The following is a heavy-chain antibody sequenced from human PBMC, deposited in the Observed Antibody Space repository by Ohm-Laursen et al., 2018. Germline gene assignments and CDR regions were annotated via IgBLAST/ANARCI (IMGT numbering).Heavy chain of an antibody. CDR3: ARVMLSRDGFDF. Sequence: SLRLSCTASGFTVSSNYMSWVRQAPGKGLEWVSVIYSGGSTYYADSVKGRFTISRDNSKNTLYLHMNSLRAEDTAVFYCARVMLSRDGFDFWGQGTLVTVSS. D-gene: IGHD5-24*01. J-gene: IGHJ4*02. CDR2: IYSGGST. CDR1: GFTVSSNY. V-gene: IGHV3-53*01.